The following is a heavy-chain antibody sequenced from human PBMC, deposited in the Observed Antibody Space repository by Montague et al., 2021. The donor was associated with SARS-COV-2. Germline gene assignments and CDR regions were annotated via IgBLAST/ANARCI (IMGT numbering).Heavy chain of an antibody. V-gene: IGHV4-61*01. CDR1: GGSANSGNYY. CDR2: IYYSGSS. Sequence: SETLSLTCTVSGGSANSGNYYWSWIRQPPGKGLEWIGYIYYSGSSYYNPSLKSRVTISVDTSKNQFSLNLSSVTAADTAVYYFARRGSWGLYWYFDLWGRGTLVTVSS. CDR3: ARRGSWGLYWYFDL. J-gene: IGHJ2*01. D-gene: IGHD1-26*01.